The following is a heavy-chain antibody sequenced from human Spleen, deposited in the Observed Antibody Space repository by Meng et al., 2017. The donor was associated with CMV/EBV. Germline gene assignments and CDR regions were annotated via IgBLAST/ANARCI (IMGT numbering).Heavy chain of an antibody. J-gene: IGHJ6*02. Sequence: GESLKISCAASGFTFSSYGMNWVRQAPGKGLEWIAFISISGFTIYYAESMKDRFTISRDNPKNSLFLQMNSLRDEDTAVYYCARVPLRNYYYYGMDVWGQGTTVTVSS. CDR3: ARVPLRNYYYYGMDV. CDR2: ISISGFTI. CDR1: GFTFSSYG. V-gene: IGHV3-48*02.